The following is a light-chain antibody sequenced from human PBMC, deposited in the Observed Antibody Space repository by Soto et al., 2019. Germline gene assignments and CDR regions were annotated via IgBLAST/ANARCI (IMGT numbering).Light chain of an antibody. CDR3: SSYAGSSTYV. CDR1: SSDVGGYNY. V-gene: IGLV2-14*03. J-gene: IGLJ1*01. CDR2: DVR. Sequence: QSALTQPASVSGSPGQSITISCTGTSSDVGGYNYVSWYQQHPGKAPKLMVYDVRNRPSGVSNRFSGSKSGNTASLTISGLQAEDESDYYCSSYAGSSTYVFGTGTKLNVL.